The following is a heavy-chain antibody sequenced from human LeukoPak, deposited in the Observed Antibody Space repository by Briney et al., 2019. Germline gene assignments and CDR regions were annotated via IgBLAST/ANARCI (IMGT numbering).Heavy chain of an antibody. CDR1: GVSFSGYY. CDR3: ARSVEMATISFDY. Sequence: PSETLSLTCAVYGVSFSGYYWSWIRQPPGKGLEWIGEINHSGSTNYNPSLKSRVTISVDTSKNQFSLKLSSVTAADTAVYYCARSVEMATISFDYWGQGTLVTVSS. J-gene: IGHJ4*02. CDR2: INHSGST. V-gene: IGHV4-34*01. D-gene: IGHD5-24*01.